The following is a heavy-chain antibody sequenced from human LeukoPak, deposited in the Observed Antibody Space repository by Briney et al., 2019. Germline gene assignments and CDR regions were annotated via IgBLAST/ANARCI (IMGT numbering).Heavy chain of an antibody. Sequence: ASVKVSCKAYGYTFTGYYMHWVRQVPGQGLEWMGWINPNSGGTNYAQKFQGRVTMTRDTSISTAYMELSRLRSDDTAVYYRARDGAKQLVARVFDYWGQGTLVTVSS. V-gene: IGHV1-2*02. CDR3: ARDGAKQLVARVFDY. D-gene: IGHD6-6*01. CDR2: INPNSGGT. CDR1: GYTFTGYY. J-gene: IGHJ4*02.